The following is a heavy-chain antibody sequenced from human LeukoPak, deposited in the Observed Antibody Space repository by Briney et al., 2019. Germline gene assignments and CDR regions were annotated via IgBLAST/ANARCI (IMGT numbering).Heavy chain of an antibody. D-gene: IGHD5-12*01. Sequence: SETLSLTCTVSGGSISSYYWGWIRQPPGKGLEWIGYIYHSGSTKYNPSLKSRVTISVDTSKNQFSLKMSSVTAADTAVYYCARDGYSGNDGLWGQGTLVTVSS. CDR3: ARDGYSGNDGL. CDR1: GGSISSYY. V-gene: IGHV4-59*01. J-gene: IGHJ4*02. CDR2: IYHSGST.